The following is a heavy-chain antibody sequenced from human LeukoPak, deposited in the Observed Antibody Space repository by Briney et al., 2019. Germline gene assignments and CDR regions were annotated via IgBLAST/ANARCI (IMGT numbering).Heavy chain of an antibody. J-gene: IGHJ6*03. CDR2: IYPGDSDT. D-gene: IGHD6-19*01. CDR3: ARHVLAVAGDYYYYYMDV. V-gene: IGHV5-51*01. Sequence: GESLKISCKGSGYSFTSYWIGWVRQMPGKGLEWMGIIYPGDSDTRYSPSFQGQVTISADKSISTAYLQWSSLKASDTAMYYCARHVLAVAGDYYYYYMDVWGKGTTVTVSS. CDR1: GYSFTSYW.